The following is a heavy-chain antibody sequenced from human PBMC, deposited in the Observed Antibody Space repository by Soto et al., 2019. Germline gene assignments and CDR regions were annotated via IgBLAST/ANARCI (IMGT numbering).Heavy chain of an antibody. D-gene: IGHD2-21*01. Sequence: GGSLKISCRGSGYSFTSYWIAWVRQVPGKGFEWVGIIYPRDSENRLSPSMQGRVTMSADRSNSPAYLERSSLKASDSAMYFCGKRVRSDCPVDSWGQGTMVTVSS. V-gene: IGHV5-51*01. CDR1: GYSFTSYW. CDR3: GKRVRSDCPVDS. J-gene: IGHJ4*02. CDR2: IYPRDSEN.